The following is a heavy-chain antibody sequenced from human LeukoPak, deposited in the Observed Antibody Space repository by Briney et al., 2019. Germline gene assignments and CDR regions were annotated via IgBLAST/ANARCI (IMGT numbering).Heavy chain of an antibody. D-gene: IGHD6-13*01. CDR3: ARDLWGSSWGNNWFDP. Sequence: SETLSLTCAVYGGSFSGYYWSWIRQPPGKGLEWIGEINHSGSTNYNPSLKSRVTISVDTSKNQFSLKLSSVTAADTAVYYCARDLWGSSWGNNWFDPWGQGTLVTVSS. CDR1: GGSFSGYY. J-gene: IGHJ5*02. CDR2: INHSGST. V-gene: IGHV4-34*01.